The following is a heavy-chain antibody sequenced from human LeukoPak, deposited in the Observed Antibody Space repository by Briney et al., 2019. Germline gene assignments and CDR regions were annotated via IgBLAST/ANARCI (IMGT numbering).Heavy chain of an antibody. CDR3: ARDSGAEYYDLYDYYFDY. Sequence: ASVKVSCKASGYTFTSYDINWVRQATGQGLEWMGWTNPNSGNTGYAQKFQGRVTMTRNTSISTAYMELSSLRSEDTAVYYCARDSGAEYYDLYDYYFDYWGQGTLVTVSS. CDR1: GYTFTSYD. J-gene: IGHJ4*02. D-gene: IGHD3-3*01. V-gene: IGHV1-8*01. CDR2: TNPNSGNT.